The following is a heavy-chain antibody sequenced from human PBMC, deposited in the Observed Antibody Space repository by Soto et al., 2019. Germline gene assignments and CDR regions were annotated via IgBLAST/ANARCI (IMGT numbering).Heavy chain of an antibody. Sequence: ASVKVSCKVSGYTLTELSMHWVRQAPGKGLEWMGGFDPEDGETIYAQKFQGRVTMTEDTSTDTAYMELSSLRSEDTAVYYCATDRERYCSGGSCYRSYYYYGMDVWGQGTTVTVSS. J-gene: IGHJ6*02. D-gene: IGHD2-15*01. CDR3: ATDRERYCSGGSCYRSYYYYGMDV. V-gene: IGHV1-24*01. CDR2: FDPEDGET. CDR1: GYTLTELS.